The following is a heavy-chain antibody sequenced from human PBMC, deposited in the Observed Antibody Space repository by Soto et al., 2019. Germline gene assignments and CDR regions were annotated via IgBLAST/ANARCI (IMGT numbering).Heavy chain of an antibody. D-gene: IGHD2-15*01. CDR2: IYHSGST. Sequence: QLQLQESGSGLVKPSQTLSLTCAVSGGSISSGGYSWSWIRQPPGKGLEWIGYIYHSGSTYYNPSHKSRVTFSVDRSKNQFSLKLSSVSAADRAVYYCARGQVVAAQHWGQGTLVTVSS. J-gene: IGHJ4*02. CDR1: GGSISSGGYS. CDR3: ARGQVVAAQH. V-gene: IGHV4-30-2*01.